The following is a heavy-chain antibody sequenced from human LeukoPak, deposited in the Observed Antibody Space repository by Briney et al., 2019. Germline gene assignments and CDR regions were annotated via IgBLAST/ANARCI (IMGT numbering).Heavy chain of an antibody. D-gene: IGHD6-19*01. Sequence: PGGSLRLSCAASGFTFSSYDMSWVRQAPGRGLEWVSTISGSGGSSYYADSVKGRFTISRDNAKNSLYLQMNSLRAEDTAVYYCARDRESWLVQGFFDYWGQGTLVTVSS. CDR2: ISGSGGSS. J-gene: IGHJ4*02. CDR3: ARDRESWLVQGFFDY. CDR1: GFTFSSYD. V-gene: IGHV3-23*01.